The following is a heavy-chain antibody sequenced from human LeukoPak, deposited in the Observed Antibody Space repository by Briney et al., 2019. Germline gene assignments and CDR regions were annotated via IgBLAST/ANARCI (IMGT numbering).Heavy chain of an antibody. CDR2: IIPIFGTT. J-gene: IGHJ4*02. D-gene: IGHD6-13*01. CDR1: GGSFSSYA. CDR3: ARAKAGYSNAWTY. V-gene: IGHV1-69*13. Sequence: SVKVSCKVSGGSFSSYAISWLRQAPGQGPEWMGDIIPIFGTTIYSQKFQGRVMFTADESTSTAYMEVSNLRSEDTAVFYCARAKAGYSNAWTYWGQGTLVTVSS.